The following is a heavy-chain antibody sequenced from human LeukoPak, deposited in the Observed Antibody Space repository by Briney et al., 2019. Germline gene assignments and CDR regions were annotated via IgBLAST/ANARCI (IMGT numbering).Heavy chain of an antibody. D-gene: IGHD6-13*01. Sequence: GGSLRLSCAGSGFSFSSYWMHWVRQAPGKGLEWVSSISSSSSYIYYADSVKGRFTISRDNAKNSLYLQMNSLRAEDTAVYYCARVVAAAGNPNWFDPWGQGTLVTVSS. CDR3: ARVVAAAGNPNWFDP. CDR2: ISSSSSYI. J-gene: IGHJ5*02. CDR1: GFSFSSYW. V-gene: IGHV3-21*01.